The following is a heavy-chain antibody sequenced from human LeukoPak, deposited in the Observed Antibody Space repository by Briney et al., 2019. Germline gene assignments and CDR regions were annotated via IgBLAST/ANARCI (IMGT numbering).Heavy chain of an antibody. CDR1: GGSFSDSY. CDR3: ARPRYSSSWYFDS. V-gene: IGHV4-34*01. J-gene: IGHJ4*02. D-gene: IGHD6-13*01. Sequence: PSETLSLTCAVYGGSFSDSYWSWIRQTPGKGLEWIGEINQSGTTSYNPSLKSRLAMSVDTSKNQFSLRLTSVTAADTAVYFCARPRYSSSWYFDSWGQGTLVTVSS. CDR2: INQSGTT.